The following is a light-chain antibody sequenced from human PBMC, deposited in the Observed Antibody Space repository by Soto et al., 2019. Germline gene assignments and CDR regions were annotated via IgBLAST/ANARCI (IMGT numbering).Light chain of an antibody. CDR3: QQLNSYPIT. V-gene: IGKV1-9*01. J-gene: IGKJ5*01. CDR2: AAS. CDR1: QGISSL. Sequence: IQMTQSASSLSASAGDRVTITCRASQGISSLLAWYQQKPGKAPKVLIHAASTLQSGVPSRFSVSGSGTDFTLTISRLQHEDFATYYCQQLNSYPITFCQGTRLEIK.